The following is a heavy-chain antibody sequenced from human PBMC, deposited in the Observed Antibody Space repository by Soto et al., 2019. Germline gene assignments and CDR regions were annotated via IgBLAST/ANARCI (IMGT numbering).Heavy chain of an antibody. CDR3: ARVTRGIGGDWFYP. D-gene: IGHD3-16*01. CDR2: IYHSGST. Sequence: SETLSLTFADPGGSISSGGYSWSWIRQPPGKGLEWIGYIYHSGSTYYNPSLKSRVTISVDRSKNQFSLKLSSVTAADTGVYYCARVTRGIGGDWFYPWGQGTLVPVSS. CDR1: GGSISSGGYS. V-gene: IGHV4-30-2*01. J-gene: IGHJ5*02.